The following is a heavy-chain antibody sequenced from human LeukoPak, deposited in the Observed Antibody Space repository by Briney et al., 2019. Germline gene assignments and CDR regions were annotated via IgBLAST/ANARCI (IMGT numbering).Heavy chain of an antibody. J-gene: IGHJ4*02. Sequence: PGGSLRLSCAASGFTFSSYDMHWVRQAPGKGLEWVAFIRYDGSNKYYADSVKGRFTISRDNSKNTLYLQMNSLRAEDTAVYYCAKAATYYYDTSGLDYWGQGALVTVSS. CDR1: GFTFSSYD. CDR2: IRYDGSNK. D-gene: IGHD3-22*01. V-gene: IGHV3-30*02. CDR3: AKAATYYYDTSGLDY.